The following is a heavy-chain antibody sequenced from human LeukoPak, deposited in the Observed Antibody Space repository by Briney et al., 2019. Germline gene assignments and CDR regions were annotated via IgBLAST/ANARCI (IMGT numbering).Heavy chain of an antibody. Sequence: PSETLSLTCAVYGGPFSGYYWSWIRQPPGKGLEWIGYIYYSGSTNYNPSLKSRVTISVDTSKNQFSLKLSSVTAADTAVYYCARTNGREWLKQPFDYWGQGTLVTVSS. V-gene: IGHV4-59*01. CDR1: GGPFSGYY. CDR2: IYYSGST. J-gene: IGHJ4*02. D-gene: IGHD3-3*01. CDR3: ARTNGREWLKQPFDY.